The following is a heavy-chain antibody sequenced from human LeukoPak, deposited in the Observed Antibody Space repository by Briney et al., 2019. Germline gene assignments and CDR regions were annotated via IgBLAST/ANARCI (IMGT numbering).Heavy chain of an antibody. V-gene: IGHV4-4*07. CDR1: GGSISSYF. D-gene: IGHD3-10*01. CDR3: ARDELVHHYGSGRKYYYMDV. J-gene: IGHJ6*03. CDR2: IYGSGST. Sequence: TSETLSPTCTVSGGSISSYFWSWIRQPAGKGLEWIGHIYGSGSTNYNPSLKSRVTMSVDTSKNQFSLKLSSVTAADTAVYYCARDELVHHYGSGRKYYYMDVWGKGTTVTISS.